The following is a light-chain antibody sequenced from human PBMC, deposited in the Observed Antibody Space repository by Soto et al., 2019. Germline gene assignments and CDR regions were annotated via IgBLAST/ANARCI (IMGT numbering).Light chain of an antibody. CDR1: QGIGNY. CDR2: TSS. CDR3: QKHDSAPLT. V-gene: IGKV1-27*01. J-gene: IGKJ4*01. Sequence: IQMTQSPSSLSASVGDRVTITCRASQGIGNYLAWYQQRPGKVPKLLIYTSSTLQSGVPPRFSGSGSGTDFTLTISSLQPEDVATYYCQKHDSAPLTFGGGTKVEIQ.